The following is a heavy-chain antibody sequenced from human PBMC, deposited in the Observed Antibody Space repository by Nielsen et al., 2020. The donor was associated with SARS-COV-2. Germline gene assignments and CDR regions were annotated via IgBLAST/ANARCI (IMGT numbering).Heavy chain of an antibody. CDR3: ARAFGYGMDV. J-gene: IGHJ6*02. CDR2: ISNDGSST. V-gene: IGHV3-11*05. Sequence: GESLKISCAASGFIFDDYSMHWVRQAPGKGLEWVSDISNDGSSTRNADSVKGRFTISRDNAKNSLYLQMNSLRAEDAAVYYCARAFGYGMDVWGQGTTVTVSS. D-gene: IGHD3-10*01. CDR1: GFIFDDYS.